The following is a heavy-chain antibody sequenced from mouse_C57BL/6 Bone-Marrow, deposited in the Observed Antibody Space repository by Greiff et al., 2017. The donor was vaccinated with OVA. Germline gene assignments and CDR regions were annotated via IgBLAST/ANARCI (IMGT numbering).Heavy chain of an antibody. D-gene: IGHD2-5*01. Sequence: VKLVESEGGLVQPGSSMKLSCTASGFTFSDYYMAWVRQVPEKGLEWVANINYDGSSTYYLDSLKSRFIISRDNAKNILYLQMSSLKSEDTATYYCARGAIVPSYWYFDVWGTGTTVTVSS. J-gene: IGHJ1*03. CDR3: ARGAIVPSYWYFDV. CDR2: INYDGSST. V-gene: IGHV5-16*01. CDR1: GFTFSDYY.